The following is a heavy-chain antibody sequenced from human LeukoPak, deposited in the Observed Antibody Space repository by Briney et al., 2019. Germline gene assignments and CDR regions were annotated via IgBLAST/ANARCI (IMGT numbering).Heavy chain of an antibody. CDR1: GYTFTGYY. Sequence: GASVKVSCKASGYTFTGYYMHWVRQAPGQGLEWMGRINPNSGGTNYVQKFQGRVTMTRDTSISTAYMELSRLRSDDTAVYYCASFFSCSGGSCYTDLLPKPIYFDYWGQGTLVTVSS. CDR3: ASFFSCSGGSCYTDLLPKPIYFDY. CDR2: INPNSGGT. J-gene: IGHJ4*02. D-gene: IGHD2-15*01. V-gene: IGHV1-2*06.